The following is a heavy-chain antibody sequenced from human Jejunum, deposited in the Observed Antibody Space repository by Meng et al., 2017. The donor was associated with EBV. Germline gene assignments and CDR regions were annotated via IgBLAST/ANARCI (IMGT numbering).Heavy chain of an antibody. CDR3: AKSDDYSLNS. Sequence: VALPESGHGLVKPSGPLSLTCAVSGDSTSSSHWWSWVRQPPGKGLEWIGEMHPGGSTNYNPSLKSRVTISVDNSKNQFSLKLTSVTAADTAVYYCAKSDDYSLNSWGQGTLVTVSS. J-gene: IGHJ4*02. V-gene: IGHV4-4*02. D-gene: IGHD4-11*01. CDR1: GDSTSSSHW. CDR2: MHPGGST.